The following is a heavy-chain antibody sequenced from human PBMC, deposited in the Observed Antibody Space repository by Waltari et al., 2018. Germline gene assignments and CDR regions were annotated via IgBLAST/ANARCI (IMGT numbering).Heavy chain of an antibody. V-gene: IGHV3-73*01. J-gene: IGHJ4*02. D-gene: IGHD6-6*01. CDR1: GFSFSASN. CDR3: STTYSISFDY. Sequence: EVQLVESGGGLVQPGGSLKLSCAAFGFSFSASNIHWVRQASGQGLGWSGRIRSEARSLTETYGAWMKGRVIITRDDSKNTAYLQMNSLKTEDTAVYYCSTTYSISFDYWGQGTVVTVSS. CDR2: IRSEARSLTE.